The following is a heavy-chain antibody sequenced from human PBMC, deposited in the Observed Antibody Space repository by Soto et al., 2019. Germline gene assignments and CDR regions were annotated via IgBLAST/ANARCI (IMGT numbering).Heavy chain of an antibody. CDR3: ARDFYATYRYFDL. V-gene: IGHV3-21*01. J-gene: IGHJ2*01. CDR1: GFTFSSYT. CDR2: ITSSNNYYT. Sequence: GSLRLSCATSGFTFSSYTMNWVRHAPGNWLEWVSSITSSNNYYTYYADSVKGRLTISRDNAKNSLYLQMNSLRAEDTAVYYCARDFYATYRYFDLWGRGTLVTVSS. D-gene: IGHD2-2*01.